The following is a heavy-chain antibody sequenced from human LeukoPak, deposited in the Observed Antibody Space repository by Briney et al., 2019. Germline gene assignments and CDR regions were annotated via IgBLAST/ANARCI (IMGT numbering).Heavy chain of an antibody. CDR1: GFTFSGSA. J-gene: IGHJ4*02. Sequence: PGGSLRLSCAASGFTFSGSAMHWVRQASGKGLEWVGRIRSKANSYATAYAASVKGRFTISRDDSKNTAYLQMNNLRAEDTALYYCAKDRYYDNSGNHFESEKWGQGTLVTVSS. CDR2: IRSKANSYAT. CDR3: AKDRYYDNSGNHFESEK. V-gene: IGHV3-73*01. D-gene: IGHD3-22*01.